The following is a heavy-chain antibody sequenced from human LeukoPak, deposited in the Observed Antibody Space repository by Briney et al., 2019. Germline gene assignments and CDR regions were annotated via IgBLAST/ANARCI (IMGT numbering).Heavy chain of an antibody. V-gene: IGHV3-20*04. J-gene: IGHJ4*02. Sequence: GGSPRLSCAASGFTFDDYGMSWVRQAPGKGLEWVSGINWNGGSTGYADSVKGRFTISRDNSKNTVYLQMNSLRPEDTAVYYCVRDRDWAFDYWGQGSLVTVSS. CDR2: INWNGGST. D-gene: IGHD2-21*02. CDR1: GFTFDDYG. CDR3: VRDRDWAFDY.